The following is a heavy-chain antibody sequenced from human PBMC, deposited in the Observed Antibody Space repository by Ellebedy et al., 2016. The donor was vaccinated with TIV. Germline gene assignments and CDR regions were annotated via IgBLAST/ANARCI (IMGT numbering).Heavy chain of an antibody. Sequence: PGGSLRLSCAASGFTFSSYSMNWVRQAPGKGLEWVSYISSSSSTIYYADSVKGRFTISRDNAKNSLYLQMNSLRAEDTAVYYCARDRGTHGYYGMDVWGQGTTVTVSS. CDR3: ARDRGTHGYYGMDV. J-gene: IGHJ6*02. D-gene: IGHD3-10*01. CDR2: ISSSSSTI. CDR1: GFTFSSYS. V-gene: IGHV3-48*01.